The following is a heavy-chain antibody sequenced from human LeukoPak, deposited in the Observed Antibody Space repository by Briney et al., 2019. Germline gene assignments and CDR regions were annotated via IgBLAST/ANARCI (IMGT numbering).Heavy chain of an antibody. CDR2: VSDDGSGT. CDR1: GFTFSSYP. D-gene: IGHD1-26*01. V-gene: IGHV3-30*04. J-gene: IGHJ4*02. Sequence: PGGSLRLSCAASGFTFSSYPMHWVRQAPGKGLEWVAGVSDDGSGTYYADSVKGRFSISRDNSKNTLYLQMNSLRAEDTAVYYCARGGSYYVSDLDYWGQGTLATVPS. CDR3: ARGGSYYVSDLDY.